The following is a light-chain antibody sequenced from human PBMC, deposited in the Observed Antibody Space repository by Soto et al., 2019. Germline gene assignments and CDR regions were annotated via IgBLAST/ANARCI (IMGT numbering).Light chain of an antibody. Sequence: VLKQSPGTLSLSPGERATLSCRASQSVSSNLAWYQQKPGQAPRLLIYGASTRATGIPARFSGSGSGTEFTLTISSLQSEDFAVYYCQQYNNWPWTFGQGTKVDIK. V-gene: IGKV3-15*01. CDR1: QSVSSN. CDR2: GAS. CDR3: QQYNNWPWT. J-gene: IGKJ1*01.